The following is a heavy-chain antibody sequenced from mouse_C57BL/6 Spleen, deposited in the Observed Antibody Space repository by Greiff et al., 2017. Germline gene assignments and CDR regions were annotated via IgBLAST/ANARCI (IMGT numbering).Heavy chain of an antibody. D-gene: IGHD1-1*01. CDR2: INPSTGGT. V-gene: IGHV1-42*01. J-gene: IGHJ3*01. CDR3: ARNYYGSSYGFAY. Sequence: VQLQQSGPELVKPGASVKISCKASGYSFTGYYMNWVKQSPEKSLEWIGEINPSTGGTTYNQKFKAKATSTVDKSSSTAYMQLKSLTSEDSAVYYCARNYYGSSYGFAYWGQGTLVTVSA. CDR1: GYSFTGYY.